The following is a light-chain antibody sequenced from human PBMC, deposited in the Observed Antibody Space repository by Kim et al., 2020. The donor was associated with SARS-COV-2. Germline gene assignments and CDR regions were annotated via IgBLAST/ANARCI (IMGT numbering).Light chain of an antibody. CDR2: KVS. CDR3: MQGSHWPPYT. V-gene: IGKV2-30*02. Sequence: DVVMTQSPLSLPVTLGQPASISCRSSQSLVHSDGNTYLNWFQQMPGQSPRRLIYKVSNRDSGVPDRFSGSGSGTVFTLKISRVEADDVGVYYCMQGSHWPPYTLGQGTKLEI. CDR1: QSLVHSDGNTY. J-gene: IGKJ2*01.